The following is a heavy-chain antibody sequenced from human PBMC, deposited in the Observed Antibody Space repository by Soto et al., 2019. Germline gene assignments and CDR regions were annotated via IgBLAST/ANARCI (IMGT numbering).Heavy chain of an antibody. Sequence: EVQLLESGGGLVQPGESLRLSCAASGFTFSSYAMSWVRQAPGKGLEWVSVISGSDDSTYYADSVKGRFTISRDNSKNPLYLQVSSLRAEDTAVYYCAKRSSSYTFDYWGQGTLVTVSS. CDR3: AKRSSSYTFDY. CDR2: ISGSDDST. D-gene: IGHD6-6*01. V-gene: IGHV3-23*01. J-gene: IGHJ4*02. CDR1: GFTFSSYA.